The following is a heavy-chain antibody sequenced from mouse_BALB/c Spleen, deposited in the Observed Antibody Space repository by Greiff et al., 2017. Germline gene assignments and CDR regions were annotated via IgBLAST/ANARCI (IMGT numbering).Heavy chain of an antibody. Sequence: VKLMESGPGLVAPSQSLSITCTVSGFSLTGYGVNWVRQPPGKGLEWLGMIWGDGSTDYNSALKSRLSISKDNSKSQVFLKMNSLQTDDTARYYCARDGGTTASWFAYWGQGTLVTVSA. D-gene: IGHD1-2*01. CDR2: IWGDGST. CDR3: ARDGGTTASWFAY. J-gene: IGHJ3*01. CDR1: GFSLTGYG. V-gene: IGHV2-6-7*01.